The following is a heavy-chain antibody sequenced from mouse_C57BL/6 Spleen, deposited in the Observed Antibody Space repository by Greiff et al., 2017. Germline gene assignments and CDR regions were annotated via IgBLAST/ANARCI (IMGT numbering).Heavy chain of an antibody. CDR1: GFTFSSYA. Sequence: EVMLVESGGGLVKPGGSLKLSCAASGFTFSSYAMSWVRQTPDKRLEWVATISDGGSYTYYPDNVKGRFTISRDNAKNNLYLQMSHLKSEDTAMYYCARAPLYDTWFAYWGQGTLVTVSA. D-gene: IGHD2-3*01. CDR3: ARAPLYDTWFAY. CDR2: ISDGGSYT. J-gene: IGHJ3*01. V-gene: IGHV5-4*03.